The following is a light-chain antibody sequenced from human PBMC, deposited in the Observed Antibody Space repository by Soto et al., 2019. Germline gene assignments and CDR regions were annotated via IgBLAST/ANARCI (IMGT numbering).Light chain of an antibody. CDR3: QQTFHSPRT. J-gene: IGKJ2*01. CDR2: DAS. V-gene: IGKV3-20*01. Sequence: EIVLTQSPGTLSLSPGETASLSCLASQSVISAILAWYQQKSGQPPRLLIYDASRRATGIPSRFSGGGSGTAFTLTISRVEPEESSVYFCQQTFHSPRTFGQGTRLEIK. CDR1: QSVISAI.